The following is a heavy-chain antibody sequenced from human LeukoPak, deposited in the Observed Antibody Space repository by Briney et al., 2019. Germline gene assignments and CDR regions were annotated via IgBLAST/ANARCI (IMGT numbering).Heavy chain of an antibody. CDR3: ARDLGTNDAFDI. CDR1: GFTVSTTY. D-gene: IGHD7-27*01. CDR2: IYSRGST. V-gene: IGHV3-53*01. Sequence: GGSLRLSCAASGFTVSTTYMSWVRQAPGKGLEWVSIIYSRGSTYYAHSVKGRFTISRDNSKNTVYLQMNSLRAEDTAVYYCARDLGTNDAFDIWGQGTMLTVSS. J-gene: IGHJ3*02.